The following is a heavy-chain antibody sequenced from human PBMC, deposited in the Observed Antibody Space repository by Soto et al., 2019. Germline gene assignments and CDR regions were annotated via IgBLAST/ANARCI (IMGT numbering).Heavy chain of an antibody. Sequence: PGGALRLCCGASGFTLSRYSMHGGRQAPGKGLEWVAVISYDGSNKYYADSVKGRFTISRDNSKNTLYLQMNSLRAEDTAVYYCARLEYSSGPFDYWGQGTLVTVSS. D-gene: IGHD6-19*01. V-gene: IGHV3-30-3*01. CDR3: ARLEYSSGPFDY. CDR1: GFTLSRYS. J-gene: IGHJ4*02. CDR2: ISYDGSNK.